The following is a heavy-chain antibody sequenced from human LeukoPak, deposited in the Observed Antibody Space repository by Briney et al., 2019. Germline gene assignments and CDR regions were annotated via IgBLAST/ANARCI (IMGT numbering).Heavy chain of an antibody. CDR3: ANGLSGDLGPLGY. CDR2: IRYDGSNK. Sequence: PWGSLRLSCAASGFTFSSYGMHWVRQAPGKGLEWVAFIRYDGSNKYYADSVKGRFTISRDNSKNTLYLQMNSLRAEDTAVYYCANGLSGDLGPLGYWGQGTLVTVSS. CDR1: GFTFSSYG. D-gene: IGHD7-27*01. J-gene: IGHJ4*02. V-gene: IGHV3-30*02.